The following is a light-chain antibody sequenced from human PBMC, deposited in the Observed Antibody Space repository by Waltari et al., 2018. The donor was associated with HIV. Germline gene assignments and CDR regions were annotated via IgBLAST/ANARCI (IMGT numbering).Light chain of an antibody. J-gene: IGKJ3*01. CDR3: LQTYTSPLT. CDR2: GAS. CDR1: KNVNTF. Sequence: DIQMTQSPSSLSASVGDRVTLTCRTSKNVNTFLNWYQLKPGKVPKLLIYGASNLESVVPSRFSGTGSGTDFTLTISSLQPEDFATYFCLQTYTSPLTFGPGTKLDVK. V-gene: IGKV1-39*01.